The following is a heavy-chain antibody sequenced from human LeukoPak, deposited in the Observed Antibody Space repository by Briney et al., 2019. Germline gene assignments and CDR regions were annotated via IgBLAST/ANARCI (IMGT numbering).Heavy chain of an antibody. Sequence: GESLRLSCAASGFTFSNYGMDWVRQAPGKGLEWVAVIWYDGSNKYYANSVKGRFTISRDNSMNTLYLQMNSLRAEDTAIYYCARGDSASFDYWGQGTLVTVSS. CDR1: GFTFSNYG. CDR3: ARGDSASFDY. D-gene: IGHD4-11*01. CDR2: IWYDGSNK. J-gene: IGHJ4*02. V-gene: IGHV3-33*01.